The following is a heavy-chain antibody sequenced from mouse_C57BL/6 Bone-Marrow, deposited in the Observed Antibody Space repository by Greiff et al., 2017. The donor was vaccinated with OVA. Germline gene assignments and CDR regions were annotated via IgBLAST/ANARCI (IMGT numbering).Heavy chain of an antibody. J-gene: IGHJ2*01. CDR2: IDPSDSYT. CDR1: GYTFTSYW. CDR3: ASGYFGIDY. Sequence: VQLQQPGAELVMPGASVKLSCKASGYTFTSYWMSWVKQRPGQGLEWIGEIDPSDSYTNYNQKFKGKSTLTVDKSSSTAYMPRSSLTSEDSAVYYCASGYFGIDYWGQGTTLTVSS. V-gene: IGHV1-69*01.